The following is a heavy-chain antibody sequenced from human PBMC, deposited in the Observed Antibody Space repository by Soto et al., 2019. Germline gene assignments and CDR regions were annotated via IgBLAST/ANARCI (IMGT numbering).Heavy chain of an antibody. CDR3: ARGELDYDSSGYYYGRDWFDP. CDR1: GYTFTSYY. D-gene: IGHD3-22*01. V-gene: IGHV1-46*01. J-gene: IGHJ5*02. Sequence: QAQLVQSGAEVKKPGASVKVSCKASGYTFTSYYMHWVRQAPGQGLEWMGIINPSGGSTSYAQKCQGRVTMTRDTSTSTVYMELSSLRSEDTAVYYCARGELDYDSSGYYYGRDWFDPWGQGTLVTVSS. CDR2: INPSGGST.